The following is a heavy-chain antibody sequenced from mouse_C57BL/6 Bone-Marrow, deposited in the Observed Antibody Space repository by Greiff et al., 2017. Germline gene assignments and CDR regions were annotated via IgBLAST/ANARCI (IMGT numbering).Heavy chain of an antibody. CDR2: ISSGGDYI. Sequence: DVKLVESGEGLVQPGGSLNLSCAASGFTFSSYAMSWVRQTPEKRLEWVAYISSGGDYIYYADTVTGRFTISRDNARNILYMQMSSLKSEDTAMYYCTSTNGYYFDYWGQGTTLTVSS. J-gene: IGHJ2*01. CDR3: TSTNGYYFDY. CDR1: GFTFSSYA. V-gene: IGHV5-9-1*02.